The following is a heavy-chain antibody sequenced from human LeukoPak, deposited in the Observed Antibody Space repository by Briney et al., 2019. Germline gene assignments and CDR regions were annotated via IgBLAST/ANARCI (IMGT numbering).Heavy chain of an antibody. CDR1: GGSFSGYY. CDR2: INHSGST. Sequence: PSETLSLTCAVHGGSFSGYYWSWIRQPPGKGLEWIGEINHSGSTNYNPSLKSRVTISVDTSKNQFSLKLSSVTAADTAVYYCARLMERRRDDAFDIWGQGTMVTVSS. J-gene: IGHJ3*02. CDR3: ARLMERRRDDAFDI. D-gene: IGHD1-1*01. V-gene: IGHV4-34*01.